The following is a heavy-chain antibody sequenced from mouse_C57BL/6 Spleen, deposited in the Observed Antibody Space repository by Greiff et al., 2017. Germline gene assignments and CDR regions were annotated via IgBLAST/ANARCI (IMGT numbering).Heavy chain of an antibody. CDR3: ARKAYDYYAMDY. V-gene: IGHV1-52*01. CDR2: IDPSDSET. Sequence: QVQLQQPGAELVRPGSSVKLSCKASGYTFTSYWMHWVKQRPIQGLEWIGNIDPSDSETHYNQKFKDKATLTVDKSSSTAYMQLSSLTSADSAVYYCARKAYDYYAMDYWGQGTSGTVSS. J-gene: IGHJ4*01. CDR1: GYTFTSYW.